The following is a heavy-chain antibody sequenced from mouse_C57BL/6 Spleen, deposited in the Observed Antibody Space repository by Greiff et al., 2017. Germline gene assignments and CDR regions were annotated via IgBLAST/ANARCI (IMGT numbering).Heavy chain of an antibody. CDR2: IRSKSNNYAT. D-gene: IGHD4-1*01. CDR1: GFSFNTYA. Sequence: DVKLVESGGGLVQPKGSLKLSCAASGFSFNTYAMNWVRQAPGKGLEWVARIRSKSNNYATYYADSVKDRFTISRDDSESMLYLQMNNLKTEDTAMYYCLTGSWFAYWGQGTLVTVSA. CDR3: LTGSWFAY. J-gene: IGHJ3*01. V-gene: IGHV10-1*01.